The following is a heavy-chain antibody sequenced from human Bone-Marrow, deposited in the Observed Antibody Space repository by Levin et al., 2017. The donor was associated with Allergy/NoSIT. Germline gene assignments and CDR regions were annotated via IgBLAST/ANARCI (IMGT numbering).Heavy chain of an antibody. CDR2: FDPEDDKT. D-gene: IGHD4-17*01. Sequence: PGESLKISCKVSGYTLTELSMHWVRLAPGKGLQWMGSFDPEDDKTIFAQSFQGRVATTADISIDIVYMELSSLRSDDTAVYYCATELYGDNNFDFWGQGTLVTVSS. V-gene: IGHV1-24*01. CDR1: GYTLTELS. J-gene: IGHJ4*02. CDR3: ATELYGDNNFDF.